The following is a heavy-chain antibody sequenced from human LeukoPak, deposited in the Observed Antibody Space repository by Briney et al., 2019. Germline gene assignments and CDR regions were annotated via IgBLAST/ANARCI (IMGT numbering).Heavy chain of an antibody. CDR3: ARDERGNSIYY. CDR2: IYSGGTT. Sequence: PGGSLRLSCAASGFTVTSNYMTWVRQAPGKGLEWVSLIYSGGTTYYADSVKGRFTISRDNSKNTLYLQMNSLRAEDTAVYFCARDERGNSIYYWGQGTLVTVSS. D-gene: IGHD4-23*01. V-gene: IGHV3-53*01. CDR1: GFTVTSNY. J-gene: IGHJ4*02.